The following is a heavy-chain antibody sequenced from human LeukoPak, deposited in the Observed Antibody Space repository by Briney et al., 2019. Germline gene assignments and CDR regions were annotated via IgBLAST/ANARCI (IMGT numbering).Heavy chain of an antibody. CDR2: IYSSGST. V-gene: IGHV3-66*01. J-gene: IGHJ4*02. Sequence: GGSLRLSCAASGFXXSXNYMXWVXXAPGKXLEWVSFIYSSGSTRYADPVKGRFTISRDNSKKTLWLQMNSLRAEDTAVYYCARESRSRPAHSNYWGQGTLVTVSS. D-gene: IGHD1-1*01. CDR1: GFXXSXNY. CDR3: ARESRSRPAHSNY.